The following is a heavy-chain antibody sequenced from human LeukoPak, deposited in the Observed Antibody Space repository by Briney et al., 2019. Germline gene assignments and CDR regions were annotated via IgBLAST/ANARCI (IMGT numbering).Heavy chain of an antibody. D-gene: IGHD6-19*01. J-gene: IGHJ4*02. CDR1: GFTFSSYA. CDR3: ARGLVAVAGTYDY. V-gene: IGHV3-30-3*01. Sequence: GGSLRLSCAASGFTFSSYAMHWVRQAPGKGLEWVAVISFDGSNQYYADSVKGRFTISRDNSKNTLYLEMDSLRPEDTAVYYCARGLVAVAGTYDYWGQGTLVTVSS. CDR2: ISFDGSNQ.